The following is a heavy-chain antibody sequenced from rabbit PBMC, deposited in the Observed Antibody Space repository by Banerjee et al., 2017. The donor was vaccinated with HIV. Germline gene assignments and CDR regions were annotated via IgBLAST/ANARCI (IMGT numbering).Heavy chain of an antibody. V-gene: IGHV1S45*01. J-gene: IGHJ2*01. CDR2: IYTGSGDT. CDR3: ARGYNYDDSGNWDGFDP. D-gene: IGHD2-1*01. CDR1: GLDFSSSYW. Sequence: QEQLVEYGGDLVQPEGSLTLTCTASGLDFSSSYWICWVRQAPGKGLEWIACIYTGSGDTYYTSWAKGRFTISLDNAQNTVFLQMTSLTAADTATYFCARGYNYDDSGNWDGFDPWGQGTLVIVS.